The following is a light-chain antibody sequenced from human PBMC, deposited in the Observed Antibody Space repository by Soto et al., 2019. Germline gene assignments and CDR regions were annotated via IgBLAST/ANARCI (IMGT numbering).Light chain of an antibody. CDR2: DVS. Sequence: QSALTHPASVSRSPGQSITISCTRTSGDVGTYNYVSWYLQHPGKAPKLMIYDVSNRPSGVSNRLSGSKSGNTASLTISGLQAKVLFDYSASTEFYTLSRYVSVTGTVDTV. CDR1: SGDVGTYNY. V-gene: IGLV2-14*01. CDR3: STEFYTLSRYV. J-gene: IGLJ1*01.